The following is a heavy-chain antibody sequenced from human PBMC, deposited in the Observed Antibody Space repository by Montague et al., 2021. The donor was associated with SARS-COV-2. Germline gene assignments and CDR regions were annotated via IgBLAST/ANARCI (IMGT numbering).Heavy chain of an antibody. V-gene: IGHV4-31*03. CDR1: GGSISSGGYY. D-gene: IGHD2-2*02. J-gene: IGHJ6*03. CDR2: IYYSGST. Sequence: TLSLTCTVSGGSISSGGYYWSWIRRHPGKGLEWIGYIYYSGSTYYNPSLKSRVTISVGTSKNQFSLKLSSVTAADTAVYYCARVGIVVVPAAIVTLSYYYYMDVWGKGTTVTVSS. CDR3: ARVGIVVVPAAIVTLSYYYYMDV.